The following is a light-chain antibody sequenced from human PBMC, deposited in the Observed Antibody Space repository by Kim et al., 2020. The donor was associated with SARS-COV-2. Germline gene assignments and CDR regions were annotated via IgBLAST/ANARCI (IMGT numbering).Light chain of an antibody. CDR1: NIGSKR. J-gene: IGLJ3*02. Sequence: SYELTQPPSVSVAPGKTARITCGGNNIGSKRVHWYQQKPGQAPVLVIYYDSDRPSGIPERFSGSNSGNTATLTISRVEAGDEADYYCPVWDSSSDHPVFG. CDR2: YDS. V-gene: IGLV3-21*04. CDR3: PVWDSSSDHPV.